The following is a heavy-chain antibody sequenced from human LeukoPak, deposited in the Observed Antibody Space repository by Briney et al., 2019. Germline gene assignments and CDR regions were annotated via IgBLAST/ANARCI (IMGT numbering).Heavy chain of an antibody. J-gene: IGHJ4*02. Sequence: SETLSLTCTVSGGSISSYYWSWIRQPPGKGLKWIGYIYYSGSTNYNPSLKSRVTISVDTSKNQFSLELSSVTAADTAVYYCARIYDSSGYFHFDYWGQGTLVTVSS. CDR2: IYYSGST. CDR1: GGSISSYY. CDR3: ARIYDSSGYFHFDY. D-gene: IGHD3-22*01. V-gene: IGHV4-59*01.